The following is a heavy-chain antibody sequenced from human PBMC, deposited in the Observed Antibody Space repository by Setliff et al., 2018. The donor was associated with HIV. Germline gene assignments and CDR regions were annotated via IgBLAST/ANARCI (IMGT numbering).Heavy chain of an antibody. CDR2: INTYTANP. J-gene: IGHJ3*02. CDR1: GCTFTSYA. D-gene: IGHD3-10*01. CDR3: ARDRGVRGANDALNI. V-gene: IGHV7-4-1*02. Sequence: ASVKVSCKAFGCTFTSYALNWVRQAPGQGLEWMGWINTYTANPMYAQGFTGRFVFSLDTSVRTAYLQISSLKAEDTALYYCARDRGVRGANDALNIWGLGTMVTVSS.